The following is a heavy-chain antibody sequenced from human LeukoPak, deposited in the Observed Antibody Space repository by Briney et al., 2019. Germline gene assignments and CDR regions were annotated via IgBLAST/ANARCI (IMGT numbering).Heavy chain of an antibody. V-gene: IGHV4-59*01. CDR1: GGSISTYY. CDR2: IYNSGST. J-gene: IGHJ4*02. D-gene: IGHD5-18*01. Sequence: SETLSLTCTVSGGSISTYYWSWVRLPPGKGLEWIGYIYNSGSTKYNPSLKSRVTVSVDTSKNQLSLKLSSVTAADTAVYYCARARPETAMAVDYWGQGTLVTVSS. CDR3: ARARPETAMAVDY.